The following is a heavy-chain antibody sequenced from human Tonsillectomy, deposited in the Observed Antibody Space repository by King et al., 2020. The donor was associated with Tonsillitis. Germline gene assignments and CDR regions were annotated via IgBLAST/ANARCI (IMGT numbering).Heavy chain of an antibody. D-gene: IGHD5-12*01. Sequence: QLVQSGAEVKKPGASVKVSCKASGYTFTGYYMHWVRQAPGQGLEWMGWINPNSGGTNYAQKFQGRVTMTRATSISTAYMELSRLRSDDTAVYYCARDREGGYTLSEGDYWGQGTLVTVSS. CDR3: ARDREGGYTLSEGDY. CDR1: GYTFTGYY. J-gene: IGHJ4*02. CDR2: INPNSGGT. V-gene: IGHV1-2*02.